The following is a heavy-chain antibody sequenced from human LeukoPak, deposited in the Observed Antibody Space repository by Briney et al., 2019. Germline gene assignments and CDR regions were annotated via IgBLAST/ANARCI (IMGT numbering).Heavy chain of an antibody. CDR1: GFTFSSYG. J-gene: IGHJ4*02. D-gene: IGHD6-13*01. CDR2: ISYDGSNK. Sequence: GGSLRLSCAASGFTFSSYGMHWVRQAPGKGLEWVAVISYDGSNKYYADSVKGRFTISRDNSKNTLYLQMGSLRAEDMAVYYCARQVAAAAYFDYWGQGTLVTVSS. V-gene: IGHV3-30*03. CDR3: ARQVAAAAYFDY.